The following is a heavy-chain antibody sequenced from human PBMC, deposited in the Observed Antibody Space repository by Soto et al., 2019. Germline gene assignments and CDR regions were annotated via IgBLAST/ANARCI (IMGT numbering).Heavy chain of an antibody. CDR1: GFTFSNYG. J-gene: IGHJ4*02. V-gene: IGHV3-30*03. D-gene: IGHD3-10*01. Sequence: GGSLRLSCAASGFTFSNYGMHWVRHAPGKGLEWVAAISDDGVSKYYADSVQGRFTISRDNSESAVFLQMNSLRPDDTALYFCARAYYFGSGTSYTLYYWGQGTQVTVSS. CDR2: ISDDGVSK. CDR3: ARAYYFGSGTSYTLYY.